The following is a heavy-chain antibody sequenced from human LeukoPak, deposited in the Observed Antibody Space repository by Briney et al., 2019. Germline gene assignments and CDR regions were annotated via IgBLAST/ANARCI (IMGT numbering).Heavy chain of an antibody. CDR2: IHHSGSA. D-gene: IGHD3-3*01. J-gene: IGHJ4*02. CDR3: AREGPIQFLEQIDF. CDR1: GGSFSGYY. Sequence: SETLSLTCAVYGGSFSGYYWGWIRQPPGKGLEWIGNIHHSGSAYYNPSLKSRVSISIDTSKNQFSLKLTSLNAADTAVYYCAREGPIQFLEQIDFWGQGSLVTVSS. V-gene: IGHV4-34*01.